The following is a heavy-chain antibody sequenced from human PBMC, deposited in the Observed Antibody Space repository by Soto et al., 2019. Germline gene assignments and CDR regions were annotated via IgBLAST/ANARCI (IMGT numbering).Heavy chain of an antibody. J-gene: IGHJ4*02. Sequence: GGSLRLSCAASGFTFSSYSMNWVRQAPGKGLEWVSSITSTSSYIYYADSLKGRFTISRDNAKNSLYLQMNSLRAEDTAVYYCARRRPGYCSGATCYSTPAFDYWGQG. V-gene: IGHV3-21*06. CDR3: ARRRPGYCSGATCYSTPAFDY. CDR1: GFTFSSYS. D-gene: IGHD2-15*01. CDR2: ITSTSSYI.